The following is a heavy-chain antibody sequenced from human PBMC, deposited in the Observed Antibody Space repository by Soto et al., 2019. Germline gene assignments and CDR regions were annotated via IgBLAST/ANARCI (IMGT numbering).Heavy chain of an antibody. D-gene: IGHD1-26*01. CDR3: AKGTWEPFQH. J-gene: IGHJ1*01. V-gene: IGHV3-23*01. CDR1: GLTFSISS. CDR2: ISGSGGST. Sequence: GGCLGLSCAASGLTFSISSMNWVRQAPGEGLEWVSAISGSGGSTYYADSVKGRFTISRDNSKNTLYLQMNSLRAEDTAVYYCAKGTWEPFQHWGQGTLVTVSS.